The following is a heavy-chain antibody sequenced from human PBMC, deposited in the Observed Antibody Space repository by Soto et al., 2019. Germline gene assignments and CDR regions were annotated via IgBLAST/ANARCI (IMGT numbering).Heavy chain of an antibody. CDR3: ARDGYYDN. Sequence: QVQLVQSGPEVKKPGASVKVSCKASGYSFSTYGIAWVRQAPGQGLEWMGWISGDNGNTNYAQKLQGRVTMTTDISTSTAYLELRSLRSDDTAVYYCARDGYYDNWGQGTMVIVSS. CDR2: ISGDNGNT. D-gene: IGHD5-18*01. CDR1: GYSFSTYG. V-gene: IGHV1-18*01. J-gene: IGHJ3*02.